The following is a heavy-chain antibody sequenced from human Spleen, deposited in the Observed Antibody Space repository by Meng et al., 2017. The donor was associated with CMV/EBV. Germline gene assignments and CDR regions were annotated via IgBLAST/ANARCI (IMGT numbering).Heavy chain of an antibody. V-gene: IGHV1-18*01. J-gene: IGHJ4*02. Sequence: YTFTGYGISWLRQAPGQGLEWMGWTSPYTGNTNYAQKFQDSVIMTTDTFTRTAYMELRSLRSDDTAVYYCARGGVQITVSPYYLDYWGQGNLVTVSS. CDR3: ARGGVQITVSPYYLDY. CDR1: YTFTGYG. CDR2: TSPYTGNT. D-gene: IGHD4-17*01.